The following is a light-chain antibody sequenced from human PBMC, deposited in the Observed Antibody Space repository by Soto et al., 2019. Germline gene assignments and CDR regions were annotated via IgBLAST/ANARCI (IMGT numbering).Light chain of an antibody. CDR2: DVS. J-gene: IGLJ1*01. CDR1: SSDAGGYNY. V-gene: IGLV2-14*03. CDR3: SSYTSSSTYV. Sequence: QSVLTQPASVSGSPGQSITLPCTGTSSDAGGYNYVSWYQQHPGKAPKLMIYDVSNRPSGVSNRFSGSKSGNTASLTISGLQAEDEADYYWSSYTSSSTYVFGTGTKVTVL.